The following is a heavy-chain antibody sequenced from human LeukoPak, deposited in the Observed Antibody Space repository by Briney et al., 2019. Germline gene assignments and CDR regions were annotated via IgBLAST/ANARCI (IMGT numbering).Heavy chain of an antibody. D-gene: IGHD2-21*02. CDR3: AAQGYCGGDCHRAYYYYGMDV. V-gene: IGHV1-58*02. CDR2: IVVGSGKT. Sequence: ASVKVSCKASGFTFTSSAMQWVRQARGQRLEWIGWIVVGSGKTNYAQKFQERVTITRDMSTSTAYMELSSLRSEDTAVYYCAAQGYCGGDCHRAYYYYGMDVWGQGTTVTVSS. J-gene: IGHJ6*02. CDR1: GFTFTSSA.